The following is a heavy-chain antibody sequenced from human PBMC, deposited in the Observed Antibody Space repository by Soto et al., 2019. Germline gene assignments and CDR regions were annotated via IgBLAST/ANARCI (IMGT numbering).Heavy chain of an antibody. CDR3: ARVVRYSYGKGYYYYYGMDV. CDR2: INHSGST. Sequence: SETLSITCAVYGGSFSGYYWSWIRQPPGKGLEWMGEINHSGSTNYNPSLKSRATISVDTSKNQFSLKLSSVTAADTAVYYCARVVRYSYGKGYYYYYGMDVWGQGTTVTVSS. V-gene: IGHV4-34*01. CDR1: GGSFSGYY. J-gene: IGHJ6*02. D-gene: IGHD5-18*01.